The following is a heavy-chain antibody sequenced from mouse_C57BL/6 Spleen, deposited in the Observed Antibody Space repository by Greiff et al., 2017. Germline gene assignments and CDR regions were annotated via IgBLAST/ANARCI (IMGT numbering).Heavy chain of an antibody. CDR2: IYPGNSDT. J-gene: IGHJ3*01. CDR1: GYTFTSYW. D-gene: IGHD1-1*01. CDR3: TRKDYGSSYDWFAY. V-gene: IGHV1-5*01. Sequence: EVQLQQSGTVLARPGASVKMSCKTSGYTFTSYWMHWVKQRPGQGLEWIGAIYPGNSDTSYNQKFKGKAKLTAVTSASTAYMELSSLTNEDSAVYYCTRKDYGSSYDWFAYWGQGTLVTVSA.